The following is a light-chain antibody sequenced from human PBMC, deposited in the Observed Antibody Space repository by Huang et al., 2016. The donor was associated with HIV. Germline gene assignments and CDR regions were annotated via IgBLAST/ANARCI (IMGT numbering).Light chain of an antibody. CDR3: QQYNNWPRT. CDR1: QSVSSN. CDR2: AAS. V-gene: IGKV3-15*01. J-gene: IGKJ1*01. Sequence: EIVMTQSPATLSVSPGERATLSCRASQSVSSNLAWYQQKPGQAPRLLIYAASTRATGIPARFSGSASGTEFTLTILSLQSEDFAVYYCQQYNNWPRTFGQGTKVEIK.